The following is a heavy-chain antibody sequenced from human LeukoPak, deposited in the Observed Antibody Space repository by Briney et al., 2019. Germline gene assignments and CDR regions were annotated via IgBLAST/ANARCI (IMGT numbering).Heavy chain of an antibody. CDR3: ARNPGSIAAAGEADY. CDR2: INPNSGGT. CDR1: GYTFTGYY. D-gene: IGHD6-13*01. J-gene: IGHJ4*02. V-gene: IGHV1-2*02. Sequence: VASVKVPCKASGYTFTGYYMHWVRQAPGQGLEWMGWINPNSGGTNYAQKFQGRVTMTRDTSISTAYMELSRLRSDDTAVYYCARNPGSIAAAGEADYWGQGTLVTVSS.